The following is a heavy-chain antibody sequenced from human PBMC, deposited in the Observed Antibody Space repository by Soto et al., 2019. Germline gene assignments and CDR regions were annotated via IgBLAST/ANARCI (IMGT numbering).Heavy chain of an antibody. V-gene: IGHV5-51*01. CDR3: AGSGRAAAGTGGSYYYYGMDV. CDR1: GYSFTSYW. CDR2: IYPGDSDT. J-gene: IGHJ6*02. Sequence: PGESLKISCKGSGYSFTSYWIGWVRQMPGKGLEWMGIIYPGDSDTRYSPSFQGQVTISADKSISTAYLQWSSLKASDTAMYYCAGSGRAAAGTGGSYYYYGMDVWGQGTTVTVSS. D-gene: IGHD6-13*01.